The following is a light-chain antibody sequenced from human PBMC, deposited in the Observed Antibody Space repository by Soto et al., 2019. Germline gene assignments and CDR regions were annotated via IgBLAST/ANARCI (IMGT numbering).Light chain of an antibody. CDR3: QQYNTWPQT. CDR1: QSVSSN. J-gene: IGKJ1*01. V-gene: IGKV3-15*01. Sequence: EIVMTQSPATLSVSPGGRATLSCRASQSVSSNLAWYQQKPGQAPRLLIFGASTRATGIPARFSGSGSGTEFTLIISSLQSEDFAVYYCQQYNTWPQTFGQGTKVDIK. CDR2: GAS.